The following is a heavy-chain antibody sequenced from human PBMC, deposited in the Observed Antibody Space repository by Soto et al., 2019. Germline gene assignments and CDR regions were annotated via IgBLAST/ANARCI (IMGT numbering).Heavy chain of an antibody. V-gene: IGHV4-4*07. Sequence: NPSETLSLTCTVSGGSISSYYWSWIGQPAGKGLEWIGRIYTSWSTNYNPSLKSRVTMSVDTSKNQFSLKLSSVTAADTAVYYCARDRKAAAGPGGMDVWGQGTTGTVSS. CDR1: GGSISSYY. J-gene: IGHJ6*02. CDR3: ARDRKAAAGPGGMDV. D-gene: IGHD6-13*01. CDR2: IYTSWST.